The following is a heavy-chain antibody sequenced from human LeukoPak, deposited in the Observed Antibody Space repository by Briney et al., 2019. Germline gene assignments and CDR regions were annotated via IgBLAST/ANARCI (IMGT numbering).Heavy chain of an antibody. CDR2: IRYDGSNK. V-gene: IGHV3-30*04. Sequence: GGSLRLSCAASGFTFSSYAMHWVRQAPGRGLEWVAFIRYDGSNKYYADSVKGRFTISRDNSKNTLYLQMNTLRAEDSALYYCTRTGLGYNLGNGLDAWGQGTQVTVSS. J-gene: IGHJ5*02. CDR3: TRTGLGYNLGNGLDA. CDR1: GFTFSSYA. D-gene: IGHD1-1*01.